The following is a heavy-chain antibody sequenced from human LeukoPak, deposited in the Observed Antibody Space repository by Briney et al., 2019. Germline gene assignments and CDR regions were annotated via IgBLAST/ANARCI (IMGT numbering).Heavy chain of an antibody. V-gene: IGHV3-53*01. CDR3: ARVQRPQGEYYFDY. CDR2: IYSGGST. J-gene: IGHJ4*02. Sequence: QAGGSLRLSCAASGFTVSSNYMSWVRQAPGKGLEWVSVIYSGGSTYYADSVKGRFTISRDNSKNTLYLQMNSLRAEDTAVYFCARVQRPQGEYYFDYWGQGTLVTGPS. CDR1: GFTVSSNY. D-gene: IGHD1-1*01.